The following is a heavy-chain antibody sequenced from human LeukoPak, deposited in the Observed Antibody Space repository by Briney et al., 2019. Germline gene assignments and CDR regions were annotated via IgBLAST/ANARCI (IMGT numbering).Heavy chain of an antibody. V-gene: IGHV1-69*04. Sequence: ASVKVSCKASGGTFSSYAISWVRPAPGQELEWMGRIIPILGIANYAQKFQGRVTIIADKSTSTAYMELSSLRSEDTAVYYCASVLSGIAVAGSFDPWGQGTLVTVSS. J-gene: IGHJ5*02. D-gene: IGHD6-19*01. CDR1: GGTFSSYA. CDR3: ASVLSGIAVAGSFDP. CDR2: IIPILGIA.